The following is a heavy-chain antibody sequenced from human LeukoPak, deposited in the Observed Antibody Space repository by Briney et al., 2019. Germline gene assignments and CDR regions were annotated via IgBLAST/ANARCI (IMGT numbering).Heavy chain of an antibody. CDR1: GFIFDDYA. CDR2: ISSSSNKI. CDR3: VRLRLRSRYGYYYCYGMDV. J-gene: IGHJ6*02. Sequence: GGSLRLSCAASGFIFDDYAMHGVRQAPGKGVEWGSSISSSSNKIRYADSVEGRFTISRDNRNNSLPLQFNRLRPEDAGVYLFVRLRLRSRYGYYYCYGMDVWGQGTMVIVSS. V-gene: IGHV3-21*01. D-gene: IGHD3-9*01.